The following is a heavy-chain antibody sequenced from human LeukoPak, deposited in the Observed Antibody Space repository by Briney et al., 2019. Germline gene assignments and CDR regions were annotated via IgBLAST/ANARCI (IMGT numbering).Heavy chain of an antibody. J-gene: IGHJ4*02. CDR2: ISSSSSYK. CDR1: GFTFSSYS. CDR3: ARGAVIGFYDY. V-gene: IGHV3-21*01. D-gene: IGHD2-21*01. Sequence: GGSLGLSCAASGFTFSSYSMNWVRQAPGKGLEWVSSISSSSSYKYYADSVKGRFTISRDNAKNSLYLQMNSLRAEDTAVYYCARGAVIGFYDYWGQGTLVTVSS.